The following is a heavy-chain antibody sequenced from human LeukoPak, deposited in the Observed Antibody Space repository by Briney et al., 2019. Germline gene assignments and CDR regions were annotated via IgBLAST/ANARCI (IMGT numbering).Heavy chain of an antibody. CDR2: INSDGSTT. V-gene: IGHV3-74*01. CDR1: GFTFSSYW. J-gene: IGHJ4*02. CDR3: ARDRYNFDY. Sequence: GGSLRLSCAAYGFTFSSYWMQWVRQPPGKGLVWVSRINSDGSTTNYADSVRGRFTISRDNAQNTLYLQMTSLGAEDTAMYYCARDRYNFDYWGQGTLVTVSS. D-gene: IGHD5-18*01.